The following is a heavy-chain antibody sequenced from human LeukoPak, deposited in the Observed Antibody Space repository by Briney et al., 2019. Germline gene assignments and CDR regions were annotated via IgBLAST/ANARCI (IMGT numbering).Heavy chain of an antibody. CDR3: AKGTAAAFY. V-gene: IGHV3-30*18. Sequence: GGSLRLSCAASGFTFSSYGMHWVRQAPRKGLEWVAVISYDGSNKYYADSVKGRFTISRDNSKNMLYLQMNSLRAEDTAVYYCAKGTAAAFYWGQGTLVTVSS. D-gene: IGHD2-2*01. J-gene: IGHJ4*02. CDR1: GFTFSSYG. CDR2: ISYDGSNK.